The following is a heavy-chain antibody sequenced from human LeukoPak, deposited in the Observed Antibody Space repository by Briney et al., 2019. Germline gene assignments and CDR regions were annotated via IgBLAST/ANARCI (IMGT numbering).Heavy chain of an antibody. V-gene: IGHV3-30-3*01. D-gene: IGHD2-2*01. J-gene: IGHJ4*02. CDR2: ISYDGSNK. CDR3: ARDRDIVVVPAAILFDY. CDR1: GFTFSSYA. Sequence: PGGSLRLSCAASGFTFSSYAMHWVRQAPCKGLEWVAVISYDGSNKYYADSVKGRFTISRDNSKNTLYLQMNSLRAEDTAVYYCARDRDIVVVPAAILFDYWGQGTLVTVSS.